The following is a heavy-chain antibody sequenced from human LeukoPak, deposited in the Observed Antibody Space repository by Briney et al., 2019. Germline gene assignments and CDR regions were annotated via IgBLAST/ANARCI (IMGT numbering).Heavy chain of an antibody. CDR1: GFTFSSYA. CDR2: ISGRGDRT. J-gene: IGHJ4*02. V-gene: IGHV3-23*01. CDR3: AKEESSSGFFDY. D-gene: IGHD6-6*01. Sequence: GGSLRLSCAASGFTFSSYAMSWVRQAPGKGLEWVSAISGRGDRTYYADSVKGRFTISRDNSKNTLYLQMNSLRAEDTAVYYCAKEESSSGFFDYWGQGTLVTVSS.